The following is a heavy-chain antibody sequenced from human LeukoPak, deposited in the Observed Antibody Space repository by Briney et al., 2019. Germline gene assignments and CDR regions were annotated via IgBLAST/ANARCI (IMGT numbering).Heavy chain of an antibody. CDR3: AKVRTYFYHGLDV. Sequence: GGSLRLSCAASGLTGSHNYVSWVRQAPGKGLEWVSGISGTTSGTYYADSVKGRFTISRDNSKNTLFLQVNSLRAEDTAVYYCAKVRTYFYHGLDVWGQGTTVTVSS. CDR1: GLTGSHNY. J-gene: IGHJ6*02. V-gene: IGHV3-23*01. D-gene: IGHD1-14*01. CDR2: ISGTTSGT.